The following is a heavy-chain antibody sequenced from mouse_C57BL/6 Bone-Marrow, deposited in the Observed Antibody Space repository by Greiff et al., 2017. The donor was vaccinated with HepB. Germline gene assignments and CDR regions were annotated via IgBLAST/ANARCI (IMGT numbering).Heavy chain of an antibody. V-gene: IGHV2-2*01. J-gene: IGHJ4*01. D-gene: IGHD1-1*01. CDR1: GFSLTSYG. CDR2: IWSGGST. Sequence: VQRVESGPGLVQPSQSLSITCTVSGFSLTSYGVHWVRQSPGKVLEWLGVIWSGGSTDYNAAFISRLSISKDNSKSQVFFKMNSLQADDTAIYYCARNPHYYGSMDYWGQGTSVTVSS. CDR3: ARNPHYYGSMDY.